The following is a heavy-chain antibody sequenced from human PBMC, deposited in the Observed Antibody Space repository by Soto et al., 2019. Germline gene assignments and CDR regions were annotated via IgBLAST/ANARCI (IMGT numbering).Heavy chain of an antibody. CDR2: IWYDGSNK. Sequence: PGGSLRLSCAASGFTFSSYGMHWVRQAPGKGLEWVAVIWYDGSNKYYADSVKGRFTISRDNSKNTLYLQMNSLRAEDTAVYYCARESPRQASNYFDYWGQGTLVTVSS. V-gene: IGHV3-33*01. J-gene: IGHJ4*02. CDR1: GFTFSSYG. CDR3: ARESPRQASNYFDY.